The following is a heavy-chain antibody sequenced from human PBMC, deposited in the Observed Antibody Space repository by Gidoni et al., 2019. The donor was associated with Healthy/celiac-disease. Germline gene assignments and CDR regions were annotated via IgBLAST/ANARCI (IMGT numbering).Heavy chain of an antibody. CDR3: AKAEGGVGATIAD. V-gene: IGHV3-23*01. CDR2: ISGSGGST. Sequence: EVQLLESGGGLVQPGGSLRLSCAASGFTFSSYAMSWVRQAPGKGLEWGSAISGSGGSTYYADCVKGRFTISRDNSKNTLYLQMNSLRAEDTAVYYCAKAEGGVGATIADWGQGTLVTVSS. J-gene: IGHJ4*02. CDR1: GFTFSSYA. D-gene: IGHD1-26*01.